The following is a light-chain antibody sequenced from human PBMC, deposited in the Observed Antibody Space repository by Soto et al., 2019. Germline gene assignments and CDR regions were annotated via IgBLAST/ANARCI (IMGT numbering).Light chain of an antibody. CDR3: QQYGRSPFT. V-gene: IGKV3-20*01. J-gene: IGKJ3*01. CDR1: QSVTGSS. Sequence: EIVLTQSPGTLSLSPGERVTLSCRASQSVTGSSLAWYQHKPGQAPRLLIYDASSRATGIPDRFSGSGSGTDFTLTISRLEPEDYELYYCQQYGRSPFTFGPGTRVDIK. CDR2: DAS.